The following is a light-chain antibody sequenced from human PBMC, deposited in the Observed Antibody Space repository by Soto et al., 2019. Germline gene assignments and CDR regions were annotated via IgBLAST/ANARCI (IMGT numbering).Light chain of an antibody. CDR1: QSISSW. CDR2: DAS. J-gene: IGKJ1*01. V-gene: IGKV1-5*01. Sequence: DVQLTQSPSFLSASVGARVTITCRASQSISSWLAWSQQKPGKAPQLLIDDASRLESGVPSRGSGRGAGTEFTLTSSIQPHDEVATYYCQQYNSHWTGGQGTKG. CDR3: QQYNSHWT.